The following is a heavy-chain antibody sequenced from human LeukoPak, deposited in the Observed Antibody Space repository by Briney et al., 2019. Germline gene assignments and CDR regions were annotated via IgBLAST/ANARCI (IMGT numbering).Heavy chain of an antibody. Sequence: PGGSLRLSCAASGLTFSSYAMHWVRQAPGKGLEWVSAIGAGGGPTYYADSVKGRFTISRDDSKNTLYLQMNSLRAEETALYYCAKDSGYSTGWYLDDYWGQGTLVTVSS. V-gene: IGHV3-23*01. D-gene: IGHD6-19*01. J-gene: IGHJ4*02. CDR3: AKDSGYSTGWYLDDY. CDR1: GLTFSSYA. CDR2: IGAGGGPT.